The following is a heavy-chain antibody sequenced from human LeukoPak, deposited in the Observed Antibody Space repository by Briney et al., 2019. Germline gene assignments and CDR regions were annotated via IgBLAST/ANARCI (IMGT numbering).Heavy chain of an antibody. CDR3: ARVIVVVPAVADAFDI. Sequence: ASVKVSCKASGYTFTSYGISWVRQAPGQGLEWMGWISAYNGNTNYAQKLQGRVTMTTDTSTSTAYMELRSLRSEDTAVYYCARVIVVVPAVADAFDIWGQGTMVTVSS. CDR2: ISAYNGNT. CDR1: GYTFTSYG. D-gene: IGHD2-2*01. V-gene: IGHV1-18*01. J-gene: IGHJ3*02.